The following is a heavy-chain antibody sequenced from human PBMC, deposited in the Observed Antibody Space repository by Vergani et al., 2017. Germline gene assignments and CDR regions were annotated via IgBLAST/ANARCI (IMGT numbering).Heavy chain of an antibody. CDR3: ARASRGIAAAGTNLYI. CDR2: IDPSDSYT. J-gene: IGHJ3*02. CDR1: GYSFTSYW. Sequence: EVQLLESGGGLVQPGESLRISCKGSGYSFTSYWISWVRQMPGKGLEWMGRIDPSDSYTNYSPSFQGHVTISADKSISTAYLQWSSLKASDTAMYYCARASRGIAAAGTNLYIWGQGTMVTVSS. D-gene: IGHD6-13*01. V-gene: IGHV5-10-1*01.